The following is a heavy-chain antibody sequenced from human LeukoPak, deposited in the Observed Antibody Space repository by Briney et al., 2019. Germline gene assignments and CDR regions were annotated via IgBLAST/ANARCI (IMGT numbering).Heavy chain of an antibody. J-gene: IGHJ4*02. V-gene: IGHV3-48*03. CDR3: ARDGVAGHTVFDY. CDR2: ISTSGVSI. D-gene: IGHD2-15*01. CDR1: ALTFSGYE. Sequence: GGSLGLSCAASALTFSGYEVNWVPQVQGKGREWVSQISTSGVSIHYSGSVKGRFSSSSENAKNSLYLQMNILRVEDTAVDYCARDGVAGHTVFDYWGQGTLVTVSS.